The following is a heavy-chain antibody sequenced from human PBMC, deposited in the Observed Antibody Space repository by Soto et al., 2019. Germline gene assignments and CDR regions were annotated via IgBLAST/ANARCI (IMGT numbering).Heavy chain of an antibody. D-gene: IGHD3-10*01. J-gene: IGHJ4*02. Sequence: QVQLVQSGAEVKKPGASVKVSCKASGYTFTSYGISWVRQAPGQGLEWMGWISAYNGNTNYAQKLQGRVTMTTDTSTSTAYMEMRSLRSDDTAVYYCARVYRITMVRGELSEYWGQGTLVTVSS. CDR2: ISAYNGNT. CDR1: GYTFTSYG. CDR3: ARVYRITMVRGELSEY. V-gene: IGHV1-18*01.